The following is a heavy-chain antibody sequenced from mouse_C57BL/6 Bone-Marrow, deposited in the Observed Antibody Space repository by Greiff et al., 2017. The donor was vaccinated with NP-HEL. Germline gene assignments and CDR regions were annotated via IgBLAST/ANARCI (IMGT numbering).Heavy chain of an antibody. Sequence: EVKLQQSGPELVKPGASVTISCKASGYPFTDYYVNWVKQSHGKSLEWIGDINPKNGGTSYTQKFKGKATLTVDQSSSTAYLEFRSLTSEDSAVDYCARATYYDGGGEMDYWGQGTSVTVSA. V-gene: IGHV1-26*01. CDR2: INPKNGGT. CDR1: GYPFTDYY. CDR3: ARATYYDGGGEMDY. J-gene: IGHJ4*01. D-gene: IGHD2-3*01.